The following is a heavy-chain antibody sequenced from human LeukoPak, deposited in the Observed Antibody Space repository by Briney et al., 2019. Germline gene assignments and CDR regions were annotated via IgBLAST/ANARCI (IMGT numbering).Heavy chain of an antibody. V-gene: IGHV4-59*08. CDR1: GGSISSYY. CDR2: IYYSGST. J-gene: IGHJ4*02. Sequence: PSETLSLTCTVSGGSISSYYWSWIRQPPGKGLEWIGYIYYSGSTNYNPSLKSRVTISVDTSKNQFSLKLSSVTAADTAVYYCARLPQTYDSSGCWGQGTLVTVSS. CDR3: ARLPQTYDSSGC. D-gene: IGHD3-22*01.